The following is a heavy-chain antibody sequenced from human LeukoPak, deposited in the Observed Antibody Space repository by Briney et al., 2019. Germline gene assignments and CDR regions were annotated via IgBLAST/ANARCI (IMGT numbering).Heavy chain of an antibody. CDR2: INHSGST. V-gene: IGHV4-34*01. D-gene: IGHD1-1*01. CDR1: GGSFSGYY. J-gene: IGHJ6*03. CDR3: ARGRGGTFPYFYYYYYYYMDV. Sequence: SETLSLTCAVYGGSFSGYYWGWIRQPPGKGLEWIGEINHSGSTNYNPSLKSRVTISVDTSKNQFSLKLSSVTAADTAVYYCARGRGGTFPYFYYYYYYYMDVWGKGTTVTVSS.